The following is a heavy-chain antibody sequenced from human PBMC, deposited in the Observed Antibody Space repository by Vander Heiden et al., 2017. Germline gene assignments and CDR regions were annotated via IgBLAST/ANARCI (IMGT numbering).Heavy chain of an antibody. J-gene: IGHJ5*02. D-gene: IGHD2-8*01. V-gene: IGHV3-9*01. Sequence: EVQLVDSCGGLVQPGWSLILSCAALGFTFGVDGMHWVRQATGKGLEWVSGISWNSGSIGYADAVKGRFTTSRDNAKNSLYLQMNSLRAEDTALYYCAKVQDCTNGVCSTWGQGTLVNVSS. CDR3: AKVQDCTNGVCST. CDR2: ISWNSGSI. CDR1: GFTFGVDG.